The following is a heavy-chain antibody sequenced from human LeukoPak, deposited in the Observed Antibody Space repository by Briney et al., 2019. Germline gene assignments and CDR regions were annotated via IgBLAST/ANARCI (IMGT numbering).Heavy chain of an antibody. D-gene: IGHD4-23*01. Sequence: GGSLRLSCAASGFTFNMYTMYWVRQAPGKGLEWVSSISSSTTYIYYADSVKGRFTISRDNVKISLSLQMNSLRAEDTAVYYCARVDNYGGNPPDYWGQGTLVTVSS. CDR1: GFTFNMYT. CDR2: ISSSTTYI. CDR3: ARVDNYGGNPPDY. J-gene: IGHJ4*02. V-gene: IGHV3-21*01.